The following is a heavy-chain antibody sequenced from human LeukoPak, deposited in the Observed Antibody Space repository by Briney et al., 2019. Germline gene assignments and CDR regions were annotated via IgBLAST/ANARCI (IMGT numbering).Heavy chain of an antibody. CDR3: TRSEGVFEPFKI. V-gene: IGHV4-39*07. J-gene: IGHJ3*02. D-gene: IGHD6-13*01. Sequence: SETLSLTCTVSGGSITSSSYYWGWIRQPPGKGLEWIGSVYYSGNTYYNSSLKSRVTISVDTSKNQFSLKLTSATAADTAMYYCTRSEGVFEPFKIWGQGTMVTVSS. CDR1: GGSITSSSYY. CDR2: VYYSGNT.